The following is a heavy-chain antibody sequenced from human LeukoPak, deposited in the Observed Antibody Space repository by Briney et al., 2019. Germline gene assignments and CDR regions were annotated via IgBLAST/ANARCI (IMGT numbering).Heavy chain of an antibody. CDR1: GGSIIGSMQY. CDR2: MHYSGSH. V-gene: IGHV4-39*07. D-gene: IGHD2-15*01. J-gene: IGHJ4*02. Sequence: SETLSLTCIVSGGSIIGSMQYWGWTSHPPGEGLEWIGFMHYSGSHYFNTPCKGGFPISVDTSKNQFSMKVNYVTASDTAAHYCARLGHRYWSGGICPFEYWGQGTLVTVSS. CDR3: ARLGHRYWSGGICPFEY.